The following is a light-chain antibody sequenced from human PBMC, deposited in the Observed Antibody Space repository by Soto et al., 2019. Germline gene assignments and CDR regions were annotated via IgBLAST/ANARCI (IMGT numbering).Light chain of an antibody. CDR3: QQYNSYMVT. J-gene: IGKJ1*01. CDR2: KAS. Sequence: IQWAQPPSTLPACVRDRVTITGRASQGISSWLAWYQQKPGKAPKLLIYKASSLQSGVPSRFSGSGSGTEFTLTISSLQPDDFATYYCQQYNSYMVTFGQGTKVDIK. V-gene: IGKV1-5*03. CDR1: QGISSW.